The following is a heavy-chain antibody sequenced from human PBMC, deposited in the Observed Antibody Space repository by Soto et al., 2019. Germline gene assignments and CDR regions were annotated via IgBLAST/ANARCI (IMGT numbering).Heavy chain of an antibody. Sequence: QITLKESGPTLVKPTQTLTLTCTFSGFSLSTHTVGVAWIRQPPGKALEWLALIYWDEDKRYSPSLKSRLTITQDTSKNQVVLTMTNMDPVETATYYCEHIVPFDYRGYHFEFWGQGILVTVSS. V-gene: IGHV2-5*02. CDR1: GFSLSTHTVG. D-gene: IGHD3-9*01. J-gene: IGHJ4*02. CDR2: IYWDEDK. CDR3: EHIVPFDYRGYHFEF.